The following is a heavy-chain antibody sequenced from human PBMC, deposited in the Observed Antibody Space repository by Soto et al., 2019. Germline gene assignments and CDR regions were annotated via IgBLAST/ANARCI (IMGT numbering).Heavy chain of an antibody. CDR1: GGTFGSHA. CDR3: SRDVTSYSGNEFDI. V-gene: IGHV1-69*01. Sequence: QVQLVQSGAEVKKPGSSVKVSCNASGGTFGSHALSWLRQAPGQGLEWVGGIIPISGKAIYAPRFEGRVTITAAESTNTAYMELRSMRSEDTAMYYCSRDVTSYSGNEFDIWGQGTMVPVSS. CDR2: IIPISGKA. J-gene: IGHJ3*02. D-gene: IGHD3-9*01.